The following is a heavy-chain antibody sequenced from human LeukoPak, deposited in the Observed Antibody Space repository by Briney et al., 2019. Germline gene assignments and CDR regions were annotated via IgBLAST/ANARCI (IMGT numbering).Heavy chain of an antibody. Sequence: PGGSLRLSCVGAGFTFSSHSMDWVRHAPGKGLEWVSSISINYNTYYADSVKGRFTISRDNARDSLYLQMNSLRAEDTAVYYCAIDWSGSYFLDYWGQGTLVTVSS. D-gene: IGHD1-26*01. V-gene: IGHV3-21*06. J-gene: IGHJ4*02. CDR1: GFTFSSHS. CDR2: ISINYNT. CDR3: AIDWSGSYFLDY.